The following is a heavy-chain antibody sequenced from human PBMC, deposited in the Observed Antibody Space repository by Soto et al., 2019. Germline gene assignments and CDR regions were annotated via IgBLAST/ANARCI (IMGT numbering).Heavy chain of an antibody. CDR1: GGSISSYY. J-gene: IGHJ4*02. Sequence: QLQLQESGPGLVKPSETLSLTCTVSGGSISSYYWSWIRQPPGKGLEWIGYIYYSGSTNYNPSLKRRFAISINTSDNQSPLKVSSVAAADTAVYYCARSKDQLRYFGWLLPPLAYWGQGTLVTVSS. CDR2: IYYSGST. D-gene: IGHD3-9*01. V-gene: IGHV4-59*01. CDR3: ARSKDQLRYFGWLLPPLAY.